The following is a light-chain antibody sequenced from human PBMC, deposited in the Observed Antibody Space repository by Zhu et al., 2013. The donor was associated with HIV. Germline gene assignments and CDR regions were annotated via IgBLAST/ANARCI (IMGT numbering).Light chain of an antibody. J-gene: IGKJ1*01. V-gene: IGKV1-16*02. CDR1: QAISNY. Sequence: DIQLTQSPSSLSASVGDRVTITCRASQAISNYLAWFQQKPGKAPQSLIYAASSLQSGVPSKFIGSGSGTDFTLTINSLQPEDFATYYCQQYTTYSRTFGQGTKVEI. CDR3: QQYTTYSRT. CDR2: AAS.